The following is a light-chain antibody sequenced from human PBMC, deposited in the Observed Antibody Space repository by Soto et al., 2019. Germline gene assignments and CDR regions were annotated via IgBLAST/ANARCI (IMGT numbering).Light chain of an antibody. CDR3: QQYNNWPT. Sequence: EIVLTQSPGTLSLSPGERATLSCRASQSVSSNYLAWYQQKSGQAPRLLMYGASSRATGIPDRFSGSGSGTEFTLTISSLQSEDFAVYYCQQYNNWPTFGQGTRLEIK. CDR1: QSVSSN. CDR2: GAS. J-gene: IGKJ5*01. V-gene: IGKV3D-15*01.